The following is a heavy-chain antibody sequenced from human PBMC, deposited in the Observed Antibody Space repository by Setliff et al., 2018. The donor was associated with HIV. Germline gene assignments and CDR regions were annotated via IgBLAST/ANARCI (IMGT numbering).Heavy chain of an antibody. CDR1: GFTFSDYY. D-gene: IGHD3-9*01. V-gene: IGHV3-11*01. CDR2: ISHSSSPR. J-gene: IGHJ4*02. Sequence: PGGSLRLSCAASGFTFSDYYMSWIRQAPGKGLEWISLISHSSSPRHYADSVKGRFTISRDNAKNSLYLEMNRLRADDTAVYFCARVITVLRSSAWSDYFDYFGQGTLVPVSS. CDR3: ARVITVLRSSAWSDYFDY.